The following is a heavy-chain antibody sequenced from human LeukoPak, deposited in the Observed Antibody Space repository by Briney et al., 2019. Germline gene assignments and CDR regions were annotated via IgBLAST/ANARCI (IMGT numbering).Heavy chain of an antibody. V-gene: IGHV4-39*07. J-gene: IGHJ4*02. Sequence: SETLSLTCTVSGGSISSSSYYWGWIRQPPGKGLEWIGSIYYSGSTYYNPSLKSRVTISVDTSKNQFSLKLSSVTAADTAVYYCARVGATNLGYFDYWGQGTLVTVSS. D-gene: IGHD1-26*01. CDR1: GGSISSSSYY. CDR3: ARVGATNLGYFDY. CDR2: IYYSGST.